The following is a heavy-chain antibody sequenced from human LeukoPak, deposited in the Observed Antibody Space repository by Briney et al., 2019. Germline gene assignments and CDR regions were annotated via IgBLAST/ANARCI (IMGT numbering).Heavy chain of an antibody. CDR2: IYSGGST. Sequence: PGGSLRLSCAASGFTVSSNYMSWVRQAPGKGLEWVSVIYSGGSTYYADSVKGRFTISRDNSKNTLYLQMNSLRAEDTAVYYCGXXRGXSSGWYGRFDYWGQGTLVTVSS. D-gene: IGHD6-19*01. J-gene: IGHJ4*02. V-gene: IGHV3-66*01. CDR3: GXXRGXSSGWYGRFDY. CDR1: GFTVSSNY.